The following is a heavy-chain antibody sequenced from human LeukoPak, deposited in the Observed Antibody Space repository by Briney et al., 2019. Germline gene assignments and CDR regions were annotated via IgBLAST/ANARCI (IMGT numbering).Heavy chain of an antibody. CDR1: VYTFSSYG. J-gene: IGHJ4*02. V-gene: IGHV1-18*01. D-gene: IGHD3-10*01. Sequence: ASVNVSCKASVYTFSSYGLSWVRQAPGQGLEWMGWISAYNGNTNYAQKFQGRVTMTTETSTSTAYMELGSLRSDDTAVYYCARDLGDSFDYWGQGTLVTVSS. CDR3: ARDLGDSFDY. CDR2: ISAYNGNT.